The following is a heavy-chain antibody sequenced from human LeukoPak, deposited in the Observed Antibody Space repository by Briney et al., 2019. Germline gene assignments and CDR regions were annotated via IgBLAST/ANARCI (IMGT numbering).Heavy chain of an antibody. D-gene: IGHD3-3*01. Sequence: GALRLSWATSGFTFNNHGMHWVRPAPGKGPEWVGVIWYGGSNKYYADSVKGRFTISRDNSKNTLYLQMNSLRAEDTAVYYCARDSGRAYYDFWSGYPDYWGQGTLVTVSS. J-gene: IGHJ4*02. V-gene: IGHV3-33*01. CDR2: IWYGGSNK. CDR1: GFTFNNHG. CDR3: ARDSGRAYYDFWSGYPDY.